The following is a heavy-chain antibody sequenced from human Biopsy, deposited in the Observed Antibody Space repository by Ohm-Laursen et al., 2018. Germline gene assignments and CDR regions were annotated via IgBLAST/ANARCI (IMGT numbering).Heavy chain of an antibody. CDR2: ITSSGDTT. V-gene: IGHV3-23*01. Sequence: SLRLSCTASGSTFTSYAMSWVRQAPRTRLEWVSAITSSGDTTYYSDSVKGRFTISRDSSKNTLHLQMNSLKAEDTAVYYCAKDQGYYYDRSVYYYFDYWGQGTLVTVSS. CDR3: AKDQGYYYDRSVYYYFDY. CDR1: GSTFTSYA. J-gene: IGHJ4*02. D-gene: IGHD3-22*01.